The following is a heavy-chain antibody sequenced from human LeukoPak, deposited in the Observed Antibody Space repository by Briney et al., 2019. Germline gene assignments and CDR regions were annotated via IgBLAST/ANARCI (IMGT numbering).Heavy chain of an antibody. J-gene: IGHJ5*02. Sequence: SETLSLTCTVSGGSISSSSYYWGWIRQPPGAGLEWIGSIYYSGSTYYNPSLKSRVTISVDTSKNQFSLKLSSVTAADTAVYYCARPSSSWYNWFDPWGQGTLVTVSS. CDR3: ARPSSSWYNWFDP. CDR1: GGSISSSSYY. CDR2: IYYSGST. D-gene: IGHD6-13*01. V-gene: IGHV4-39*01.